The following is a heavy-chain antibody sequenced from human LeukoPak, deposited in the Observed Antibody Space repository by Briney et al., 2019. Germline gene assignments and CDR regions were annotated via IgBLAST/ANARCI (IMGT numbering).Heavy chain of an antibody. CDR3: AKTPYYDILTGYYRACFDY. Sequence: GGSLKLSCTASGFIFNNYGLIWVRQAPGKGLEWVSAISDDGGGTNYADFVKGRFTISRDNSKNTLYLQMNSLRAEDTAVYYCAKTPYYDILTGYYRACFDYWGQGTLVTVSS. CDR1: GFIFNNYG. CDR2: ISDDGGGT. V-gene: IGHV3-23*01. J-gene: IGHJ4*02. D-gene: IGHD3-9*01.